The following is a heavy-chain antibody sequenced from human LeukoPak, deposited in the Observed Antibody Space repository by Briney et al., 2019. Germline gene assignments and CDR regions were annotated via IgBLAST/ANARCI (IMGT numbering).Heavy chain of an antibody. CDR3: ARDLGYCSSTSCHRNWFDP. D-gene: IGHD2-2*01. CDR2: ISAYNGNT. Sequence: ASVKVSCKASGYTFTSYGISWVRQAPGQGLEWMGWISAYNGNTNYAQKLQDRVTMTTDTSTSIVYMELRSLRSDDTAVYYCARDLGYCSSTSCHRNWFDPWGQGTLVTVSS. V-gene: IGHV1-18*01. J-gene: IGHJ5*02. CDR1: GYTFTSYG.